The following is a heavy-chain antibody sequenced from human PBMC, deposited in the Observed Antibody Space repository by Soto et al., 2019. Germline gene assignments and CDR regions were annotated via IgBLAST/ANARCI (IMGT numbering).Heavy chain of an antibody. D-gene: IGHD6-13*01. V-gene: IGHV3-23*01. CDR1: GFTFSSYA. Sequence: PGGSLRLSCAASGFTFSSYAMSWVRQAPGKGLEWVSAISGSGGSTYYADSVKGRFTISRDNSKNTLYLQMNSLRAEDTAVYYCAKVCFSSSWTRDAFDIWGQGTMVTVSS. J-gene: IGHJ3*02. CDR3: AKVCFSSSWTRDAFDI. CDR2: ISGSGGST.